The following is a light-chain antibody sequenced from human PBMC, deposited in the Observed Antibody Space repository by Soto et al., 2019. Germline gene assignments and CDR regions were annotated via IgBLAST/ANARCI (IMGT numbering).Light chain of an antibody. Sequence: EIVLTQSPATLSLSPGERATLSCRASQSVSSQLAWYQQKPGQAPRLLIYDASNRATGIPARFSGSGSGTDFSLTISSLEAEDFAVYYCQQRNNWPPWTFGQGTKVEIK. J-gene: IGKJ1*01. CDR1: QSVSSQ. CDR2: DAS. CDR3: QQRNNWPPWT. V-gene: IGKV3-11*01.